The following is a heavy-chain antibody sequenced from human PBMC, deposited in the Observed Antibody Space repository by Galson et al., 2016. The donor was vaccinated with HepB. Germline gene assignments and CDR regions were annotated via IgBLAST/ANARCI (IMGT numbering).Heavy chain of an antibody. CDR3: ARGRGGSAWYFDL. CDR2: IYYSGST. J-gene: IGHJ2*01. V-gene: IGHV4-59*01. D-gene: IGHD3-16*01. CDR1: GGSISNYY. Sequence: ETLSLTCTVSGGSISNYYWSWIRQPPGKGLEWIGYIYYSGSTNYNPSLKSRVTISVDTSKNQFSLKLSSVTAADTAVYYCARGRGGSAWYFDLWGRGTLVTVSS.